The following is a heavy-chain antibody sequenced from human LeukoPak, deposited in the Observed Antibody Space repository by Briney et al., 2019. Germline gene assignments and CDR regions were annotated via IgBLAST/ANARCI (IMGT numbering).Heavy chain of an antibody. CDR3: ARGRDYDYVWGSYRSGNLYFDY. V-gene: IGHV7-4-1*02. CDR2: INTNTGNP. Sequence: ASAKVSCKASGYTFTSYSMNGVRQAPGQGLEWMGWINTNTGNPTYAQGFTGRFVFSLDTSVSTAYLQISSLKAEDTAVYYCARGRDYDYVWGSYRSGNLYFDYWGQGTLVTVSS. CDR1: GYTFTSYS. D-gene: IGHD3-16*02. J-gene: IGHJ4*02.